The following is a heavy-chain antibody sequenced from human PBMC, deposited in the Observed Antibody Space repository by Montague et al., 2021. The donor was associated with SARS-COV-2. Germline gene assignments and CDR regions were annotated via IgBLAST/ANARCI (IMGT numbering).Heavy chain of an antibody. V-gene: IGHV4-61*03. CDR2: IHYNWYT. D-gene: IGHD3/OR15-3a*01. CDR1: GGLSTTAPSSSDI. CDR3: ARGHIFGLGARGFEH. J-gene: IGHJ4*02. Sequence: SETLSLTCTVAGGLSTTAPSSSDIWIWIRQTPGKKLKWIGWIHYNWYTNYNPSLKSRVIISIDTSKIYFSLRLSFLTATDTDVYYCARGHIFGLGARGFEHWGQGALVTVAS.